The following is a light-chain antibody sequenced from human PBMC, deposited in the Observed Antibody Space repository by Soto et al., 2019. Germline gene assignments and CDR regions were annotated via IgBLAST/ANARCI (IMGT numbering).Light chain of an antibody. J-gene: IGKJ4*01. CDR1: QSVSSY. CDR3: QQRSTWPLT. Sequence: EIVLTQSPATLSFSPGERATLSCRASQSVSSYLGWYQQKPGQAPRLLIYDASNRATGIPARFSGSGSGTDFTLTISSLEPEDFAVYYCQQRSTWPLTFGGGTRVEIK. CDR2: DAS. V-gene: IGKV3-11*01.